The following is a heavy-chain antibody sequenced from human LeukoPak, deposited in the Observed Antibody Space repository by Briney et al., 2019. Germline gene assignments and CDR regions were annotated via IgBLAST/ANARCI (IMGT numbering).Heavy chain of an antibody. CDR1: GFTFSSYW. CDR3: ARGVAVTGSVAFDI. J-gene: IGHJ3*02. CDR2: ITPAGSST. Sequence: GGSLRLSCAASGFTFSSYWVHWVRQAPGKGLVWVSRITPAGSSTTYAASVKGRFTSSRDNAKNTLYLQMNSLRAEDTAVYYCARGVAVTGSVAFDIWGQGTMVTVSS. V-gene: IGHV3-74*01. D-gene: IGHD6-19*01.